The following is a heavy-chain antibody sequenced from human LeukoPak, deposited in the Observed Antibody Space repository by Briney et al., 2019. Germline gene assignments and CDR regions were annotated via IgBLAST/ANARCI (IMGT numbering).Heavy chain of an antibody. CDR2: IGTAGDT. V-gene: IGHV3-13*01. J-gene: IGHJ3*02. Sequence: GSLRLSCAASGFTFSSYDMHWVRQATGKGLEWVSAIGTAGDTYYPGSVKGRFTISRENAKNSLYLQMNSLRAGDTAVYYCARRGANDAFDIWGQGTMVTVSS. CDR1: GFTFSSYD. D-gene: IGHD1-26*01. CDR3: ARRGANDAFDI.